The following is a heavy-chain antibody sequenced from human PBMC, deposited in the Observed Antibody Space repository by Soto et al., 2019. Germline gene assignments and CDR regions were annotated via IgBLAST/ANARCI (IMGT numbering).Heavy chain of an antibody. D-gene: IGHD1-26*01. CDR3: ARQWELISSVDY. CDR1: GGSITSSGHC. Sequence: PSETLSLTCTVSGGSITSSGHCWGWIRQPPGKGLEWIATIYSSGYTYFNPSLRSRVTMSVDTSKKRFSLRLSSVTAADTAVYYCARQWELISSVDYWGQGALVTVSS. CDR2: IYSSGYT. J-gene: IGHJ4*02. V-gene: IGHV4-39*01.